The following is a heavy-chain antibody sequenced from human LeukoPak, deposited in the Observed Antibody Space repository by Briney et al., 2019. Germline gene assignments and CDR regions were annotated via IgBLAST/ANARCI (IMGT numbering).Heavy chain of an antibody. J-gene: IGHJ4*02. CDR2: INHSGST. Sequence: SETLSLTCAVYGGSFSGYYWSWIRQPPGKGLEWIGEINHSGSTNYNPSLKSRVTISVDTSKNQFSLKLSSVTAADTAVYYCARPAGIYDYVWGSYYRVWGQGTLVTVSS. CDR3: ARPAGIYDYVWGSYYRV. V-gene: IGHV4-34*01. CDR1: GGSFSGYY. D-gene: IGHD3-16*01.